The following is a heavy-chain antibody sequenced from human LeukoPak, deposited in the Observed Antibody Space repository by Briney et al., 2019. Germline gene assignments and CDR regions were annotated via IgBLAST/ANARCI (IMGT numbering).Heavy chain of an antibody. D-gene: IGHD5-18*01. J-gene: IGHJ4*02. V-gene: IGHV3-23*01. Sequence: PGGSLRLSCAASGFTFSSYAMHWVRQAPGKGLEWVSAISGSGGSTYYADSVKGRFTISRDNSKNTLYLQMNSLRAEDTAVYYCAGVYSYGYFAFDYWGQGTLVTVSS. CDR2: ISGSGGST. CDR3: AGVYSYGYFAFDY. CDR1: GFTFSSYA.